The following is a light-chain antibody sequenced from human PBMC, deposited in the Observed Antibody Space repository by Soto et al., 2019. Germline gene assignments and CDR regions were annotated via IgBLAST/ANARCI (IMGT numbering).Light chain of an antibody. CDR2: GTS. J-gene: IGKJ5*01. CDR1: QTLSNSF. Sequence: EIVLTQSPGTLSLSPGERATLSCRASQTLSNSFIAWYQQNPGQAPRLLIYGTSSRATGIPARFSGSGSGTDFTLTISRLEPEDFAVYFCQQCSNWDITFGQGTRLEIK. CDR3: QQCSNWDIT. V-gene: IGKV3D-20*02.